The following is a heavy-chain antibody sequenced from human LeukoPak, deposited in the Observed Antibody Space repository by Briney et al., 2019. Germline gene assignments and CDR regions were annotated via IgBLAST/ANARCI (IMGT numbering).Heavy chain of an antibody. CDR1: GDIVSSNSAA. CDR2: TYYRSKWYN. V-gene: IGHV6-1*01. Sequence: SQTLSLTCAISGDIVSSNSAAWNWIRQSPSRGLEWLGRTYYRSKWYNDYAVSVKSRITINPDTSKNQFSLQMNSVTPEDTAVYFCARDSGNNSPLFDYWGQGTLVTVSS. J-gene: IGHJ4*02. CDR3: ARDSGNNSPLFDY. D-gene: IGHD1-26*01.